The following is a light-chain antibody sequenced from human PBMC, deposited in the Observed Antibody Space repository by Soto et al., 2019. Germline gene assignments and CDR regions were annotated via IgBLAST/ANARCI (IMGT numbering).Light chain of an antibody. J-gene: IGLJ3*02. V-gene: IGLV2-23*01. Sequence: QSALTQSASVSGSPGQSISISCTGTSSDVGKYKFVSWYQQHPGKAPKLVIYEGTNRPSGVSDRFSGSKSGNTASLTISGLQAEDEADYYCQAYDYSLTASVFGGGTKLTVL. CDR3: QAYDYSLTASV. CDR2: EGT. CDR1: SSDVGKYKF.